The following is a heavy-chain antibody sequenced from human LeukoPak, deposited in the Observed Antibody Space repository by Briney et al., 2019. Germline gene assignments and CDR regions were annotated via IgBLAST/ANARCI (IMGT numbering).Heavy chain of an antibody. V-gene: IGHV1-69*06. D-gene: IGHD3-16*02. Sequence: SVKVSCKTSGGTFSSYGISWVRQAPGQGLEWMGGIIPTFGTANYAQKFQGRVTITADKSTSTAYMELSSLRSEDTAVYYCARGPAYDYVWGSYRRLYFDYWGQGTLVTVSS. CDR2: IIPTFGTA. CDR1: GGTFSSYG. CDR3: ARGPAYDYVWGSYRRLYFDY. J-gene: IGHJ4*02.